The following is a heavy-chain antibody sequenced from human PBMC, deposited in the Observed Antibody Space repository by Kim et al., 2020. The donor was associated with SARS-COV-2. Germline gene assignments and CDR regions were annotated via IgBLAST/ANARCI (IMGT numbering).Heavy chain of an antibody. Sequence: ASVKVSCRGSGYSFTNHAINWVRQAPGQGLEWMGWIETSTGTPTYAQGFTGRFVFSLDTSVTTAYLQITSLKTEDTALYFCARDHCTNSSCFDPWGQGTLITVSS. D-gene: IGHD2-8*01. CDR3: ARDHCTNSSCFDP. CDR2: IETSTGTP. J-gene: IGHJ5*02. CDR1: GYSFTNHA. V-gene: IGHV7-4-1*02.